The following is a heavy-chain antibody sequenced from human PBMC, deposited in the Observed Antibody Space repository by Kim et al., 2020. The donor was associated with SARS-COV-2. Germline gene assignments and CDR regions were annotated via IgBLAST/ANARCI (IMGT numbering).Heavy chain of an antibody. CDR2: IKYDGSAD. CDR1: GFIFRTYW. D-gene: IGHD3-16*01. V-gene: IGHV3-7*01. J-gene: IGHJ4*02. CDR3: ATERGSR. Sequence: GGSLRLSCATSGFIFRTYWMSWGRQAPGKGLEWVATIKYDGSADYYVDSVKGRFTISRDNAENSLHLQMNSLRVEDTAVYYCATERGSRWGQGTLVTVSS.